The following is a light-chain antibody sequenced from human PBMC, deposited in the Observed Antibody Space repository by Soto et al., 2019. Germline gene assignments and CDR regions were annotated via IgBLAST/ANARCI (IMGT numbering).Light chain of an antibody. CDR3: QHYNSYSEA. V-gene: IGKV3-15*01. J-gene: IGKJ1*01. CDR2: GAS. CDR1: QSVSSN. Sequence: EMVMTRSPATLSVSPGERATLSCRASQSVSSNLAWYQQKPGQAPRLLIYGASTRATGIPARFSGSGSGTEFTLTISGLQSEDFAVYYCQHYNSYSEAFGQGTKVDI.